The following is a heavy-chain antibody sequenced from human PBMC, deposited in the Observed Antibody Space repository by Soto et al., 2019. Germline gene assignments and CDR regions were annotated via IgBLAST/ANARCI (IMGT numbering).Heavy chain of an antibody. Sequence: GGSLRLSCAASGFTFSNYAMSWVRQAPGKGLEWVSAISASGGSTYHSDSVKGRFTISRDNSKNMLYLGMNSLRAEDTAVYYCAKDEGPNIVSTDDAFDIWGQGTMVTVSS. V-gene: IGHV3-23*01. CDR1: GFTFSNYA. CDR2: ISASGGST. CDR3: AKDEGPNIVSTDDAFDI. J-gene: IGHJ3*02. D-gene: IGHD5-12*01.